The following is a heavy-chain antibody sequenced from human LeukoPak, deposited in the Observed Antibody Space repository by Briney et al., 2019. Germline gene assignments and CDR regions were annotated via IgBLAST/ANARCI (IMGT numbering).Heavy chain of an antibody. V-gene: IGHV4-59*01. D-gene: IGHD6-19*01. Sequence: PSQTLSPTCTVAGVSISRNYWSWIRQPLGKGLEWIGFVIYTGSTNYNPSLKSRVTISIDTSKNQFSLNLSSVTAADTAVYYCASTGEMYSSGWYFDFWGQGTLVTVSS. CDR3: ASTGEMYSSGWYFDF. CDR1: GVSISRNY. J-gene: IGHJ4*02. CDR2: VIYTGST.